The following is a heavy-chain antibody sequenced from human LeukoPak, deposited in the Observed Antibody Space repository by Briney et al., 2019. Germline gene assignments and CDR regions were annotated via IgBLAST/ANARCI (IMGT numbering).Heavy chain of an antibody. CDR1: GGSISSYY. Sequence: KSSETLSLTCTASGGSISSYYWRWIRQPPGKGLEWIAYIYYSGITNYNPSLKSRVTISVDTSKKQDALKLISLTAADTAVYYCATVEAFDIWGQGTMVTVSS. CDR2: IYYSGIT. V-gene: IGHV4-59*08. D-gene: IGHD2-15*01. CDR3: ATVEAFDI. J-gene: IGHJ3*02.